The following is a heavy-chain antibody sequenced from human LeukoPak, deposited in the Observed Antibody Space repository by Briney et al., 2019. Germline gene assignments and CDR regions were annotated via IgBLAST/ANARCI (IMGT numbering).Heavy chain of an antibody. CDR1: GYTFTSYG. Sequence: VASVKVSCKASGYTFTSYGITWVRQAPGQGLEWMGWISAYNGNTNYAQKLQGRVTMTTDTSTSTAYMELRSLRSDDTAVYYCARVLSGGWFDPWGQGTLVTVSS. CDR2: ISAYNGNT. CDR3: ARVLSGGWFDP. V-gene: IGHV1-18*01. D-gene: IGHD3-10*01. J-gene: IGHJ5*02.